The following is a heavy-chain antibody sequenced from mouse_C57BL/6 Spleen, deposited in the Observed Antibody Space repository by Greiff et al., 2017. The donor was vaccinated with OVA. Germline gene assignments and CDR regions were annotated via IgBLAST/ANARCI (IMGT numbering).Heavy chain of an antibody. D-gene: IGHD1-1*01. CDR1: GYSFTGYY. CDR3: ARPITTVVATDAMDY. Sequence: EVKLVESGPELVKPGASVKISCKASGYSFTGYYMHWVKQSHGNILDWIGYIYPYNGVSSYNQKFKGKATLTVDKSSSTAYMELRSLTSEDSAVYYGARPITTVVATDAMDYWGQGTSVTVSS. V-gene: IGHV1-31*01. CDR2: IYPYNGVS. J-gene: IGHJ4*01.